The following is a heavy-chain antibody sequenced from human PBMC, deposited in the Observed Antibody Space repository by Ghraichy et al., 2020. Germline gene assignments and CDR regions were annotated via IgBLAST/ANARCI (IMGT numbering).Heavy chain of an antibody. Sequence: LSLTCAASGVTFNIYAMSWVRQAPGKGLEWVSGITYIDSTTYYANSVKGRFTISRDNSNNTVSLQMNSLRAEDTAVYYCAKDVRGTFGYGLYGMDVWGPGTTVTVSS. V-gene: IGHV3-23*01. J-gene: IGHJ6*02. CDR3: AKDVRGTFGYGLYGMDV. D-gene: IGHD5-18*01. CDR2: ITYIDSTT. CDR1: GVTFNIYA.